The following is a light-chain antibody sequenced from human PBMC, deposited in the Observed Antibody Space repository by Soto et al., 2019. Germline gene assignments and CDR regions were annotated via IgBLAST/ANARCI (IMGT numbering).Light chain of an antibody. Sequence: QSALTQPASVSGSPGQSITNSCNGSSSDVGAYNYVSWYQQYPGKAPKVIIFEVRKRPSGVSNRFSGSKSGDTASLTISGLQADDEADYYCSSYRSSTTFVFGTGTKVTVL. CDR2: EVR. CDR1: SSDVGAYNY. J-gene: IGLJ1*01. V-gene: IGLV2-14*01. CDR3: SSYRSSTTFV.